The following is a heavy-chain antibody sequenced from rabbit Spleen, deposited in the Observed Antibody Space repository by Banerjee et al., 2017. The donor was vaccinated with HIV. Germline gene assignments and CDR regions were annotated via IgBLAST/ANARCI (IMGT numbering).Heavy chain of an antibody. J-gene: IGHJ4*01. Sequence: QEQLVESGGGLVKPEGSLTLTCTASGFSFSSGYDMSWVRQAPGKGLEWIGFIYTGNGKNYYASWAKGRFTISKTSSTTVTLQVTSLTAADTATYFCTRDDGSGHYIDGYFNLWGQGTLVTVS. CDR3: TRDDGSGHYIDGYFNL. D-gene: IGHD1-1*01. V-gene: IGHV1S45*01. CDR1: GFSFSSGYD. CDR2: IYTGNGKN.